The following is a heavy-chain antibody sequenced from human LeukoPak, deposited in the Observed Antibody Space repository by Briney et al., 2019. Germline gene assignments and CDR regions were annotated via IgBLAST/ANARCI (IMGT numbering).Heavy chain of an antibody. CDR2: IIPIFGTA. V-gene: IGHV1-69*06. CDR3: ASPEDYYDSSGPFDY. J-gene: IGHJ4*02. CDR1: GGTFSGDA. Sequence: ASVKVSCKASGGTFSGDAISWVRQAPGQGLEWMGGIIPIFGTANYAQKFQGRVTITADKSTSTAYMELSSLRSEDTAVYYCASPEDYYDSSGPFDYWGQGTLVTVSS. D-gene: IGHD3-22*01.